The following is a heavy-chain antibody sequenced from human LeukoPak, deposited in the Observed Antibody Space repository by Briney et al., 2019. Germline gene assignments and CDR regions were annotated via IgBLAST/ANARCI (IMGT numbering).Heavy chain of an antibody. Sequence: GGSLRLSCAASGFAFNTYSMNWVRQAPGKGLEWVANIKQDGSEKYYVDSVKGRFTISRDNAKNSLYLQMNSLRAEDTAVYYCARDRSYYDSSGYYPPGYFDYWGQGTLVTVSS. CDR2: IKQDGSEK. V-gene: IGHV3-7*01. CDR1: GFAFNTYS. CDR3: ARDRSYYDSSGYYPPGYFDY. D-gene: IGHD3-22*01. J-gene: IGHJ4*02.